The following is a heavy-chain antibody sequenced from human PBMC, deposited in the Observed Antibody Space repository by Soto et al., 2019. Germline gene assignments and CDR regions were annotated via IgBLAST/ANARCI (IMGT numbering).Heavy chain of an antibody. J-gene: IGHJ4*02. D-gene: IGHD6-25*01. V-gene: IGHV3-7*01. CDR3: AREKRANGYFDY. Sequence: EVQLVESGGGLVQTGGSLRISCAASGFTFSAYWMSWVRQAPGKGLEWVANIKQAGSEKYYVDSVNGRFIISRDDAKNSLFLQVNSLRVEDTAVYYCAREKRANGYFDYWGQGTLVTVSS. CDR2: IKQAGSEK. CDR1: GFTFSAYW.